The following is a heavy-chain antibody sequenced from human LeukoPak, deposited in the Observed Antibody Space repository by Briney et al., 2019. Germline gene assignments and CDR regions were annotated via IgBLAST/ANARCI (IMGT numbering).Heavy chain of an antibody. Sequence: PSETLSLTCTVSGDSISSGDYYWGWIRQPPGKGLEWIGSIYYSGTTHYSPSLESRVTISVDTSKNRFSLKLASVTAADSAIYFCARIRISSTSQNYFDPWGQGTLVTVSS. CDR1: GDSISSGDYY. CDR2: IYYSGTT. D-gene: IGHD2-2*01. J-gene: IGHJ5*02. V-gene: IGHV4-39*07. CDR3: ARIRISSTSQNYFDP.